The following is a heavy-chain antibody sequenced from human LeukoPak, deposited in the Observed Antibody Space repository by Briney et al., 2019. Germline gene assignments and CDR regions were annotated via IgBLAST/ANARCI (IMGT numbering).Heavy chain of an antibody. D-gene: IGHD4-17*01. CDR2: MNPNSGNT. CDR1: GYTLTSYD. CDR3: ARGLTVTTRPAGY. Sequence: GASVKVSCKASGYTLTSYDINWVRQATGQGLEWMGWMNPNSGNTGYAQKFQGRVTMTRNTSISTAYMELSSLRSEDTAMYYCARGLTVTTRPAGYWGQGTLVTVSS. V-gene: IGHV1-8*01. J-gene: IGHJ4*02.